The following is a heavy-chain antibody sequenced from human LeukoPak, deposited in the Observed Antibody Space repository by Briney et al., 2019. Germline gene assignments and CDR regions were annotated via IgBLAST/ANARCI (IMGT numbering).Heavy chain of an antibody. CDR1: GFTFDDYG. Sequence: PGGSLRLSCAASGFTFDDYGMSWVRHAPGKGLEWVSGINWNGGSTGYADSVKGRFTISRDNAKNSLYLQMSSLRAEDTAVYYCARVSDGSGYYFPRFDSWGQGTLVTVSS. CDR3: ARVSDGSGYYFPRFDS. V-gene: IGHV3-20*04. CDR2: INWNGGST. J-gene: IGHJ4*02. D-gene: IGHD3-22*01.